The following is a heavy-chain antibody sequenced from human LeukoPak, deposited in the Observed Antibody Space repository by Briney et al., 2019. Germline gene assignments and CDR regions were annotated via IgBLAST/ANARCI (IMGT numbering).Heavy chain of an antibody. V-gene: IGHV4-38-2*02. Sequence: PSETLSLTCTVSGYSISSGYYWGWIRQPPGKGLEWIGSLYHSGNSYYNPSLKSRVTISVDTSKNQFSLKLSSVTAADTAVYYCARAGVVTLSYFDYWGQGTLVTVSS. CDR1: GYSISSGYY. J-gene: IGHJ4*02. D-gene: IGHD2-15*01. CDR3: ARAGVVTLSYFDY. CDR2: LYHSGNS.